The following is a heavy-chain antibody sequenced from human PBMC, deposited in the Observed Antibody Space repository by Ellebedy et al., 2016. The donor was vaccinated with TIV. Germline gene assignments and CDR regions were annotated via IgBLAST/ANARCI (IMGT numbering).Heavy chain of an antibody. CDR2: IKEDGSTI. V-gene: IGHV3-7*01. CDR1: GFTFSNYW. J-gene: IGHJ5*02. D-gene: IGHD2-15*01. Sequence: GESLKISCVASGFTFSNYWMHWVRQAPGKGLDWVANIKEDGSTIYYVDSVKGRFTISRDNAKNSLYLQVNSLRTEDTAVYYCARAIGAGDGTWGQGALVTVSS. CDR3: ARAIGAGDGT.